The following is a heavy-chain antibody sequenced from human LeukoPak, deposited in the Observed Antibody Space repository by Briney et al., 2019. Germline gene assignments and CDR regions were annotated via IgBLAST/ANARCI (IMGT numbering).Heavy chain of an antibody. V-gene: IGHV3-7*01. J-gene: IGHJ4*02. D-gene: IGHD6-13*01. Sequence: GGSLRLSCAASGFTFSSYWMSWVRQAPGKGLEWVANIKQDGSEKYYVDSVKGRFTISRDNAKNSLYLQTNSLRAEDMAVYYCASPYSSRWYELCYWGQGTLVTVSS. CDR2: IKQDGSEK. CDR3: ASPYSSRWYELCY. CDR1: GFTFSSYW.